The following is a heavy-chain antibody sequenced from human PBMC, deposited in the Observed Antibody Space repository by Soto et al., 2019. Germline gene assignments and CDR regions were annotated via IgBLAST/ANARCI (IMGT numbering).Heavy chain of an antibody. J-gene: IGHJ4*02. CDR1: GFTFSSYA. CDR2: ISYDGSNK. V-gene: IGHV3-30-3*01. CDR3: ARELVLHDDYSNCFDY. D-gene: IGHD4-4*01. Sequence: HPGGSLRLSCAASGFTFSSYAMHWVRQAPGKGLEWVAVISYDGSNKYYADSVKGRFTISRDNSKNTLYLQMNSLRAEDTAVYYCARELVLHDDYSNCFDYWGQGTLVTVSS.